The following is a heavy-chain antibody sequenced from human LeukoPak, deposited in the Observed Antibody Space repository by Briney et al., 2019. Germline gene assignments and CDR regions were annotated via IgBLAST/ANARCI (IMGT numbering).Heavy chain of an antibody. CDR3: ARDHDGDYGIYYYYYYMDV. D-gene: IGHD4-17*01. CDR1: GFTFDDYG. V-gene: IGHV3-20*04. CDR2: INWNGGST. J-gene: IGHJ6*03. Sequence: GAGGSLRLSCAASGFTFDDYGMSWVRQAPGKGLEWVSGINWNGGSTGYADSVKGRFTISRDNAKNSLYLQMNSLRAEDTALYYCARDHDGDYGIYYYYYYMDVWGKGTTVTVSS.